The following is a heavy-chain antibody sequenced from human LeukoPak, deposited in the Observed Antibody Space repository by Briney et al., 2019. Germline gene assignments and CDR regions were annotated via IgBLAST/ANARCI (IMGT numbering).Heavy chain of an antibody. CDR2: IYYSGST. CDR3: ARDSGYDAGLNFDY. Sequence: SETLSLTCTVSGGSISSYYWSWIRQPPGKGLEWIGYIYYSGSTNYNPSLKSRVTISVDTSKNQSSLKLSSVTAADTAVYYCARDSGYDAGLNFDYWGQGTLVTVSS. CDR1: GGSISSYY. V-gene: IGHV4-59*01. J-gene: IGHJ4*02. D-gene: IGHD5-12*01.